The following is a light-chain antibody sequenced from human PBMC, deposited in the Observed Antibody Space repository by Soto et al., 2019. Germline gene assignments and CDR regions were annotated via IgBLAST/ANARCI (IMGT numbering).Light chain of an antibody. J-gene: IGKJ4*01. CDR3: QQYCSSPLT. V-gene: IGKV3-20*01. CDR2: GAS. CDR1: QSVSSSY. Sequence: EIVLTQSPGTLSLSPGERATLSCRASQSVSSSYLAWYQQKPGQAPSLLIDGASSRATGIPDRFSGSGSGTDFNLTISRLEPEDFAVYYCQQYCSSPLTFGGGTKVEIK.